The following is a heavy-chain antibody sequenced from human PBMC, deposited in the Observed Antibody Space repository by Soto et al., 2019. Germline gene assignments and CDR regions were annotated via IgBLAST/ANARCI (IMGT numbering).Heavy chain of an antibody. CDR1: GFTFSSYS. CDR2: ISGSSSTI. D-gene: IGHD6-13*01. V-gene: IGHV3-48*02. J-gene: IGHJ5*01. CDR3: AREGTVSWLNWFNS. Sequence: EVQLVESGGGLVQPGGSLRLSCAASGFTFSSYSMNWVRQAPGKGLEWVSYISGSSSTIYYADSVKGRLTISRDNAKNSLCLQRDTMRDEDTAVYYGAREGTVSWLNWFNSWGQGTLIPASS.